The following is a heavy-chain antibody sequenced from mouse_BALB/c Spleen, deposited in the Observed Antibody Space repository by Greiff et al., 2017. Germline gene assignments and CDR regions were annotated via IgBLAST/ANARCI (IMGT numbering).Heavy chain of an antibody. CDR3: TRAEYGNLYYFDY. CDR2: ISSGGST. V-gene: IGHV5-6-5*01. D-gene: IGHD2-10*02. CDR1: GFTFSSYG. Sequence: EVNLVESGGGLVKPGGSLKLSCAASGFTFSSYGMSWVRQTPEKRLEWVASISSGGSTYYPDSVKGRFTISRDNARNILYLQMSSLRSEDTAMYYCTRAEYGNLYYFDYWGQGTTLTVSS. J-gene: IGHJ2*01.